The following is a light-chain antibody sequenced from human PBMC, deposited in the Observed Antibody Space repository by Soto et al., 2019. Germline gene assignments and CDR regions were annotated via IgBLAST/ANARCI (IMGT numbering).Light chain of an antibody. J-gene: IGLJ1*01. V-gene: IGLV3-1*01. Sequence: SYELTQPPSVSVSPGQTASITCSGDKLGDKYACWYQQEPGQSPVLVIYQDSKRPSGIPERFSGSNSGNTATLTISGTQAMDEADYYCQAWDSSTLYVFGTGTKLTVL. CDR1: KLGDKY. CDR3: QAWDSSTLYV. CDR2: QDS.